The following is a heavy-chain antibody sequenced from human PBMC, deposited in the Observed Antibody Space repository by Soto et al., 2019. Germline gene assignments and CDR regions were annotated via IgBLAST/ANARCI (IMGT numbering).Heavy chain of an antibody. Sequence: GASVKVSCKASGDTFSRYAISWVRQAPGKGLEWMGKIIPTFGRTNYAQKFQGRLTISADDSTSTAYMELSSLLSEDTAVYYCARDPLSSFAMDVWGQGTTVTVSS. CDR3: ARDPLSSFAMDV. CDR1: GDTFSRYA. CDR2: IIPTFGRT. V-gene: IGHV1-69*13. J-gene: IGHJ6*02. D-gene: IGHD3-10*02.